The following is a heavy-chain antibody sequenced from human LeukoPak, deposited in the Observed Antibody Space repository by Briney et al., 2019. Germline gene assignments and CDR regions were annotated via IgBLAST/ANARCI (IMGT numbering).Heavy chain of an antibody. D-gene: IGHD6-13*01. CDR3: ARGSGSWVSSSWSPVDY. CDR1: GFTFSSYG. Sequence: RSLRLSCAASGFTFSSYGMHWVRQAPSKGLEWVAVIWYDGSNKYYADSVKGRFTISRDNSKNTLYLQMNSLRAEDTAVYYCARGSGSWVSSSWSPVDYWGQGTLVTVSS. J-gene: IGHJ4*02. V-gene: IGHV3-33*01. CDR2: IWYDGSNK.